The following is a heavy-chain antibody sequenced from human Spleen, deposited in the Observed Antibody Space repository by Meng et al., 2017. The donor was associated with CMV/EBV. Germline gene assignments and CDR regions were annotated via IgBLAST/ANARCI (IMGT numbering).Heavy chain of an antibody. V-gene: IGHV3-7*01. Sequence: GESLKISCAASGFTFSSYWMSWVRQAPGKGLEWVANIKQDGSEKYYVDSVKGRFTISRDNAKNSLYLQMNSLRAEDTAVYYCARGRVFWSGYRDDYFDYWGQGTLVTVSS. CDR2: IKQDGSEK. D-gene: IGHD3-3*01. CDR1: GFTFSSYW. J-gene: IGHJ4*02. CDR3: ARGRVFWSGYRDDYFDY.